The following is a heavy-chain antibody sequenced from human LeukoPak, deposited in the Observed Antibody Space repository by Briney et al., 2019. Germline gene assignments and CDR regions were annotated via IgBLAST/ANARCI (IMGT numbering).Heavy chain of an antibody. Sequence: SVKVSCKASGGTFSSYTLSWVRQAPGQGLEWMGGIIPNYGTANYAQIFQDRVTITTDESTNTAYMELRSLGSEATAVFFLSKGMAHLAVNWSDPWGQGTLVTVSS. CDR3: SKGMAHLAVNWSDP. J-gene: IGHJ5*02. D-gene: IGHD2-8*01. CDR1: GGTFSSYT. CDR2: IIPNYGTA. V-gene: IGHV1-69*05.